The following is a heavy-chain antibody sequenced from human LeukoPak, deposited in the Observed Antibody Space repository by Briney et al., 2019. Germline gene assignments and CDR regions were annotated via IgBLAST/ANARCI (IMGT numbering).Heavy chain of an antibody. D-gene: IGHD3-10*01. CDR1: GFTFSSHS. J-gene: IGHJ1*01. CDR2: IGNTGSTT. V-gene: IGHV3-48*01. CDR3: VRDGAVVTSGNYPWRYFQH. Sequence: PGGSLRLSCAASGFTFSSHSMNWVRQAPGKGLVWVSYIGNTGSTTYYADSVKGRFTVSRDNAKNSLYLQMNTLRAEDTAVYYCVRDGAVVTSGNYPWRYFQHWGQGTLVTVSS.